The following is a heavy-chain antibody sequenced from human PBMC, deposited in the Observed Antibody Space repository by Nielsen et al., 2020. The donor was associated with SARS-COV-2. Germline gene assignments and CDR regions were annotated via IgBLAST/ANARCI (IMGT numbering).Heavy chain of an antibody. D-gene: IGHD3-22*01. CDR3: AKSGITYYYDSSGYYYSSPVGY. V-gene: IGHV3-33*06. J-gene: IGHJ4*02. Sequence: VRQAPGKGLEWVAVIWYDGSNKYYADSVKGRFTISRDNSKNTLYLQMNSLRAEDTAVYYCAKSGITYYYDSSGYYYSSPVGYWGQGTLVTVSS. CDR2: IWYDGSNK.